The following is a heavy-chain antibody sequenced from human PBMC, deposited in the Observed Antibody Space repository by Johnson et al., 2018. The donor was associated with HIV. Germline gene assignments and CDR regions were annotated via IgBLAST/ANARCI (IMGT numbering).Heavy chain of an antibody. D-gene: IGHD6-13*01. CDR1: GFTVSSNY. CDR2: IYSGGST. V-gene: IGHV3-66*02. Sequence: VQLVESGGGLVQPGGSLRLSCAASGFTVSSNYMSWVRQAPGKGLEWVSVIYSGGSTYYADSVKGRFTISRDNSKNTLYLQMNSLRAADTAVYYCARGALQRVSWYGRDAFDIWGQGTMVTVSS. J-gene: IGHJ3*02. CDR3: ARGALQRVSWYGRDAFDI.